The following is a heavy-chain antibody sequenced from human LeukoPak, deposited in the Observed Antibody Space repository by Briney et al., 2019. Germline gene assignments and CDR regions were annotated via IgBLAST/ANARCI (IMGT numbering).Heavy chain of an antibody. Sequence: GGSLRLSCAASGFTFSSYAMHWVRQAPGKGLEWAAVISYDGSNKYYADSVKGRFTISRDNSKNTLYLQMNSLRAEDTAVYYCARDRKDTAMVTGFGYYFDYWGQGTLVTVSS. J-gene: IGHJ4*02. D-gene: IGHD5-18*01. CDR3: ARDRKDTAMVTGFGYYFDY. CDR2: ISYDGSNK. CDR1: GFTFSSYA. V-gene: IGHV3-30-3*01.